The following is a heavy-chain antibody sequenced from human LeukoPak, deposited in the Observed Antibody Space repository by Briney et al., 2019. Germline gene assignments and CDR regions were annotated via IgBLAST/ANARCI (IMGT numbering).Heavy chain of an antibody. J-gene: IGHJ4*02. CDR1: GSTFSSSD. Sequence: GGSLRLSCAASGSTFSSSDIHWVRQAPGKGLEWVAFIRYDGSNKYYADSVKGRFTISRDNSKNTLYLQMNGLGAEDTAVYYYCLGDLSSPYDYWGQGTLVIVSS. CDR2: IRYDGSNK. CDR3: CLGDLSSPYDY. D-gene: IGHD3-16*02. V-gene: IGHV3-30*02.